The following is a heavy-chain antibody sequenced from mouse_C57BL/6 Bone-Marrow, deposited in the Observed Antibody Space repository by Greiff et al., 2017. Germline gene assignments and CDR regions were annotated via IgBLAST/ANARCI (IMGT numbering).Heavy chain of an antibody. D-gene: IGHD2-4*01. V-gene: IGHV1-64*01. CDR3: ERLYYDDDGFAY. CDR2: IHPNSGST. J-gene: IGHJ3*01. Sequence: VQLQQPGAELVKPGASVKLSCKASGYTFTSYWMHWVKQRPGQGLEWIGMIHPNSGSTNYNEKFKSKATLTVDKSSSTAYMQLSSLTSEDSAVYYGERLYYDDDGFAYWGQGTLVTVSA. CDR1: GYTFTSYW.